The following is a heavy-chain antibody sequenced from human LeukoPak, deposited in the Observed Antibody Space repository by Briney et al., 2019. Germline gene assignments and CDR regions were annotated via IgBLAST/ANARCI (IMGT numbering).Heavy chain of an antibody. V-gene: IGHV3-23*01. D-gene: IGHD3-22*01. CDR3: AKGPRITMIVL. Sequence: GGSLRLSCAASGFTFSSYAMSWVRQAPGKGLEWVSTISGSGGTTYYADSVKGRFTISRDNSKNTLYLQMNSLRAEDTAVYYCAKGPRITMIVLWGQGTLVTVSS. CDR2: ISGSGGTT. J-gene: IGHJ4*02. CDR1: GFTFSSYA.